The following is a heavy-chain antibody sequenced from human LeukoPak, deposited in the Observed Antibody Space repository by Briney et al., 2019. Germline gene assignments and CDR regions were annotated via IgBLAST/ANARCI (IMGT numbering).Heavy chain of an antibody. CDR2: ITYSSGYT. D-gene: IGHD3-10*01. Sequence: GGSLRLSCAASGFTFSSYAMSWIRQAPGKWLEWVSGITYSSGYTYYADSVKGRFTISRDNSRNTLYLQMNSLRAEDKAVYYCAKNPSDLGGSGSNNYFDCWGRGTPVTVSS. V-gene: IGHV3-23*01. CDR1: GFTFSSYA. CDR3: AKNPSDLGGSGSNNYFDC. J-gene: IGHJ4*02.